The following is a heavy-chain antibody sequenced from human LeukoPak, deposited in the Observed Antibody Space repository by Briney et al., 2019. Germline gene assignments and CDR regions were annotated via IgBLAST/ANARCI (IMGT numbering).Heavy chain of an antibody. V-gene: IGHV1-18*01. CDR1: GYTFTSQG. D-gene: IGHD3-22*01. J-gene: IGHJ4*02. CDR2: ISAYNGNT. CDR3: ARDGGYYDSSGYFDY. Sequence: ASVKVSCKASGYTFTSQGISWVRQAPGQGLEWMGWISAYNGNTNYAQKLQGRVTMTTDTSTSTAYMELRSLRSDDTAVYYCARDGGYYDSSGYFDYWGQGTLVTVSS.